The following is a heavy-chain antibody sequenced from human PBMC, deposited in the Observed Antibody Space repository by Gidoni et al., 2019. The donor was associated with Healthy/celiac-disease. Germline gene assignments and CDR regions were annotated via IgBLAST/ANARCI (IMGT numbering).Heavy chain of an antibody. CDR3: ASMTTVTYYYYYGMDV. D-gene: IGHD4-4*01. V-gene: IGHV3-66*01. CDR2: IYSGGST. Sequence: EVQLVESGGGLVQPGGSLRLSCAASGLTVSSNYMSWVRQAPGKGLEWVSVIYSGGSTYYADSVKGRFTISRDNSKNTLYLQMNSLRAEDTAVYYCASMTTVTYYYYYGMDVWGQGTTVTVSS. J-gene: IGHJ6*02. CDR1: GLTVSSNY.